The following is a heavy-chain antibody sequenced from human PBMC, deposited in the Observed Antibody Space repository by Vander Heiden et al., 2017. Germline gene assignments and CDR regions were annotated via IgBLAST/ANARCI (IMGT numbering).Heavy chain of an antibody. D-gene: IGHD1-1*01. CDR2: ISWNSGNI. CDR1: GFIFEDYA. V-gene: IGHV3-9*01. Sequence: EVQLVESGGGLVQPGRCLRLSCAASGFIFEDYAMHWVRQGPEKGLEWVAGISWNSGNIDYVDSVKGRFTISRDNAKNSLFLQMNSLRPEDTALYYCAKGLTQLERVFDSWGQGVLVTVSS. J-gene: IGHJ4*02. CDR3: AKGLTQLERVFDS.